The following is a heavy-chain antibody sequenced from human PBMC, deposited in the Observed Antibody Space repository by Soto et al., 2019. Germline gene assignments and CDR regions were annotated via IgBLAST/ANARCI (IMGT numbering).Heavy chain of an antibody. CDR2: IDWDDDK. V-gene: IGHV2-70*01. CDR1: GFSLSTSGMC. CDR3: ARISSLNNWFDP. Sequence: SGPTLVNPTQTLTLTCTFSGFSLSTSGMCVSWIRQPPGKALEWLALIDWDDDKYYSTSLKTRLTISKDTSKNLVVLTMTNMDPVDTATYYCARISSLNNWFDPWGQGTLVTVSS. D-gene: IGHD6-6*01. J-gene: IGHJ5*02.